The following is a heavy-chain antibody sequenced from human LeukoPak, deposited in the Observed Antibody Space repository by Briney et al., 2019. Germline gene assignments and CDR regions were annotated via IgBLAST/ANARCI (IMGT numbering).Heavy chain of an antibody. CDR1: GFTFSSYW. Sequence: GGSLRLSCAASGFTFSSYWMNWVRQAPGKGLVWVSRIASDGSSTTYADSVKGRFSISRDNAKNTLYLQMNSLRAEDTAIYYCARGGDFWSTYYDYWGQGTLVTVSS. V-gene: IGHV3-74*01. J-gene: IGHJ4*02. CDR2: IASDGSST. D-gene: IGHD3-3*01. CDR3: ARGGDFWSTYYDY.